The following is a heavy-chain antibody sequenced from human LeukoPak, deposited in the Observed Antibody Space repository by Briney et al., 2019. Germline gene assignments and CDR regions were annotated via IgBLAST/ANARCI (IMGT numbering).Heavy chain of an antibody. Sequence: GGSLRLSCPASGFIFSDYYMSWIRQAPGKGLEWLSYISSSSIYTSYADSVKGRFTISRDNAKNSLYLQLNSLRAEDTAVYYCARGSPPDYWGQGTLVTVSS. D-gene: IGHD2-15*01. J-gene: IGHJ4*02. CDR1: GFIFSDYY. CDR2: ISSSSIYT. CDR3: ARGSPPDY. V-gene: IGHV3-11*05.